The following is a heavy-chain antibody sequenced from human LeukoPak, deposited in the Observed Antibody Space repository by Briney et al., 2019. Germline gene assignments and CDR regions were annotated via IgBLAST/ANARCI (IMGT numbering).Heavy chain of an antibody. CDR2: IYYSGST. V-gene: IGHV4-59*12. Sequence: SETLSLTCTVSGGSISSYYWSWIRQPPGKGLEWIGYIYYSGSTNYNPSLKSRVTISVDTSKNQFSLKLSSVTAADTAVYYCARDSVVVVPATHAFDIWGQGTMVTVSS. CDR3: ARDSVVVVPATHAFDI. D-gene: IGHD2-2*01. J-gene: IGHJ3*02. CDR1: GGSISSYY.